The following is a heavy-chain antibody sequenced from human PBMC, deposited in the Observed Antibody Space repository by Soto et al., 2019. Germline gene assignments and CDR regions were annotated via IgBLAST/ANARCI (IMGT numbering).Heavy chain of an antibody. Sequence: PSETLSLTCTVSGGSISSGDYYWSWIRQPPGKGLEWIGYIYYSGSTYYNPSLKSRVTISVDTSKNQFSLKLSSVTAADTAVYYCARDTVDGNDMYYFDYWGQGTLVTVSS. V-gene: IGHV4-30-4*01. CDR1: GGSISSGDYY. CDR3: ARDTVDGNDMYYFDY. CDR2: IYYSGST. D-gene: IGHD6-19*01. J-gene: IGHJ4*02.